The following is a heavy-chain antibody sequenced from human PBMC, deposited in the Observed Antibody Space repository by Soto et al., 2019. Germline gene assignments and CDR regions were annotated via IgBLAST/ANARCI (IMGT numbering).Heavy chain of an antibody. CDR1: GYTFTSYG. CDR2: ISAYNVNT. V-gene: IGHV1-18*01. J-gene: IGHJ6*01. Sequence: ASVKVSCRASGYTFTSYGISWVRQAPGQGLEWMGWISAYNVNTNYAQKLQGRVTMTTDTSASTAYMELRSLRSDDTALYYCARDRGSGYYSGGGMNVWGRGTTITFPS. D-gene: IGHD5-12*01. CDR3: ARDRGSGYYSGGGMNV.